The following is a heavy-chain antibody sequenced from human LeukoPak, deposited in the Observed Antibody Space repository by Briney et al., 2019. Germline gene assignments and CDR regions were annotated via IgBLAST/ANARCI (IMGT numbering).Heavy chain of an antibody. CDR1: GFTFISYA. CDR3: AKDRWYQLLRDWLDL. CDR2: ISGSGGST. J-gene: IGHJ5*02. V-gene: IGHV3-23*01. Sequence: PAGSLRLSCAASGFTFISYAMSWLRQAPGKGLEWVSAISGSGGSTYYADSVKGRFTISRDNSKNTLYLQMNSLRVEDTGVYYSAKDRWYQLLRDWLDLWVQGALVSVSS. D-gene: IGHD2-2*01.